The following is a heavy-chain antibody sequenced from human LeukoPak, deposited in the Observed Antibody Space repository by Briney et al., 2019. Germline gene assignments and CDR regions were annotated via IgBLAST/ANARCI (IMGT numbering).Heavy chain of an antibody. V-gene: IGHV3-21*01. CDR2: ISTSGRDI. Sequence: GGSLTLSCAGSGFTFSQDWMSWVRQVPGKGLEWVSSISTSGRDIYYADSVKGRFTISRDDAKNSLYLLMNSLRAEDTAVYYCARDDSSSKFDYWGQGTLVTDSS. D-gene: IGHD6-6*01. CDR1: GFTFSQDW. CDR3: ARDDSSSKFDY. J-gene: IGHJ4*02.